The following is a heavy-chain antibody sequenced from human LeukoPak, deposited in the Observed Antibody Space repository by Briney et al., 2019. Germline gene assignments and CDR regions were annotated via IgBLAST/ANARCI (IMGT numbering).Heavy chain of an antibody. CDR3: ARPIDYYGSGSYYNN. Sequence: GASVKVSCKASGYTFTGYYMHWVRQAPGQGLEWMGWINPNSGGTNYAQKFQGRVTMTRDTSISTAYMELSRLRSDDTAVYYCARPIDYYGSGSYYNNWGQGTLATVSS. CDR2: INPNSGGT. V-gene: IGHV1-2*02. CDR1: GYTFTGYY. J-gene: IGHJ4*02. D-gene: IGHD3-10*01.